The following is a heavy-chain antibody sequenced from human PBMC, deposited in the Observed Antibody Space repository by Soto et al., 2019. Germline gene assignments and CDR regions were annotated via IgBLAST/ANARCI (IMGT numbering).Heavy chain of an antibody. Sequence: QVQLVQSGAEVKKPGSSVKVSCKASGGTFSSYAISWVRQAPGQGLEWMGGIIPIFGTANYAQKFQGRVTIXXDXSXITAYMELSSLRSEDTAVYYCALTGGSGSYYRDFDYWGQGTLVTVSS. J-gene: IGHJ4*02. D-gene: IGHD3-10*01. V-gene: IGHV1-69*12. CDR1: GGTFSSYA. CDR3: ALTGGSGSYYRDFDY. CDR2: IIPIFGTA.